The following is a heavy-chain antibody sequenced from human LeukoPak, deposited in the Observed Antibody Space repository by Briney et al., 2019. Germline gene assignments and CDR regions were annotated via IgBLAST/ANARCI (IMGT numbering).Heavy chain of an antibody. CDR1: GFTFSDHG. J-gene: IGHJ4*02. Sequence: GGSLRLSCAASGFTFSDHGMHWVRQAPGKGLEWVAGISYDGSNKDNADSVKGRFTISRDSSRKTLFLEINSLRGDDTAIYYCAKDSGNSNWYGKYYFDFWGQGTLVTVSS. CDR3: AKDSGNSNWYGKYYFDF. CDR2: ISYDGSNK. V-gene: IGHV3-30*18. D-gene: IGHD6-13*01.